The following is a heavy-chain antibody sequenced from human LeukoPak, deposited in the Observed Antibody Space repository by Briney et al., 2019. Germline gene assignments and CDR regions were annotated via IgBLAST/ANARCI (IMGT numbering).Heavy chain of an antibody. CDR1: GFTFSNAW. D-gene: IGHD3-22*01. V-gene: IGHV3-15*01. Sequence: GGSLRLSCAASGFTFSNAWMSWVRQAPGKGLEGVGRIKSKTDGGATHYAAPVKGRFTISRDDSKNTLYLQMNSLKTEDTAVYYCTTEAYYYDSGAIKYFDYWGQGTLVTVSS. CDR2: IKSKTDGGAT. J-gene: IGHJ4*02. CDR3: TTEAYYYDSGAIKYFDY.